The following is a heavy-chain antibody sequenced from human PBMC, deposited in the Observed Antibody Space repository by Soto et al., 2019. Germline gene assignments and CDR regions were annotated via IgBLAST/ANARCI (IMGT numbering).Heavy chain of an antibody. CDR1: GYTFTSCG. CDR2: ISAYNGNT. CDR3: ARDAGDSSGYYRTDDAFDI. V-gene: IGHV1-18*01. Sequence: ASVKVSWKASGYTFTSCGISWVRQAPGQGLEWMGWISAYNGNTNYAQKLQGRVTMTTDTSTSTAYMELRSLRSDDTAVYYCARDAGDSSGYYRTDDAFDIWGQGTMVTVSS. D-gene: IGHD3-22*01. J-gene: IGHJ3*02.